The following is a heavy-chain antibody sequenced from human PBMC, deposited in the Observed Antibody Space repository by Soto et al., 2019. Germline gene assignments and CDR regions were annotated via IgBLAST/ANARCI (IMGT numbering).Heavy chain of an antibody. D-gene: IGHD6-19*01. CDR1: GYTFTGYY. V-gene: IGHV1-2*02. CDR3: ARVAAVGYYYGMDV. Sequence: ASVKVSCKASGYTFTGYYMHWVRQAPGQGFEWMGWINPNSGGTNYAQKFQGRVTMTRDTSISTAYMELSRLRSDDTAVYYCARVAAVGYYYGMDVWGQGTTVTVSS. J-gene: IGHJ6*02. CDR2: INPNSGGT.